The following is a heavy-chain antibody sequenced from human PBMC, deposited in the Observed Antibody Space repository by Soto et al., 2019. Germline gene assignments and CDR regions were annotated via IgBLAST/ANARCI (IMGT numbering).Heavy chain of an antibody. V-gene: IGHV6-1*01. CDR1: VDSVSSNTAS. J-gene: IGHJ5*02. D-gene: IGHD5-12*01. CDR3: AKGDNLGPKTGYAFDP. CDR2: TYFRSKWYN. Sequence: SQTLSLTCSISVDSVSSNTASCNFILQSPSRGLEWLGRTYFRSKWYNDYAVSVKSRIIINPDTSNNQFSLQLNSVTPEDTAVYFCAKGDNLGPKTGYAFDPWGQGIMVTVSS.